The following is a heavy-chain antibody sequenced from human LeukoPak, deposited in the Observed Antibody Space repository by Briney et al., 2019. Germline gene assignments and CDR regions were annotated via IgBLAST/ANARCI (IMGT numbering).Heavy chain of an antibody. Sequence: GGSLRLSCAASGFTFSDYYMSWIRQAPGKGLEWISYIGSSDNIIYYADSVRGRLTISRDNAENSLYLQMNSLRAEDTAVYYCARSLGSGRFYWYFDLWGRGTLVTVSS. V-gene: IGHV3-11*04. D-gene: IGHD3-10*02. CDR2: IGSSDNII. J-gene: IGHJ2*01. CDR3: ARSLGSGRFYWYFDL. CDR1: GFTFSDYY.